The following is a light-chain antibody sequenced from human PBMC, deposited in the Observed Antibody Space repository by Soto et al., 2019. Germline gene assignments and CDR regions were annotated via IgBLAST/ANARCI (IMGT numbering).Light chain of an antibody. CDR2: EVS. CDR1: SSDVGAYNY. Sequence: QSALTQPPSASGSPGQSVIISCTGTSSDVGAYNYVSWYQQYPGKAPKLMIYEVSNRPSGVPDRFSGSKSGNTASLTVSGLQAEDEADYHCSSFAGTTPYVFGTGTKLTVL. J-gene: IGLJ1*01. CDR3: SSFAGTTPYV. V-gene: IGLV2-8*01.